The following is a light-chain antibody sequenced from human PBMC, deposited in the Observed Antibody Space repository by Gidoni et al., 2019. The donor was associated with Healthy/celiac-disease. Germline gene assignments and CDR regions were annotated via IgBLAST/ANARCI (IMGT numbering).Light chain of an antibody. Sequence: IVLTQSPPTLSLSPGERATLSCGASQSVSSSSLAWYQQKPGLAPRLLIYDASSRATGIPDRFSGSGSGTDFTLTISRLEPEDFAVYYCQQYGSSPLTFGGGTKLEIK. V-gene: IGKV3D-20*01. J-gene: IGKJ4*01. CDR3: QQYGSSPLT. CDR1: QSVSSSS. CDR2: DAS.